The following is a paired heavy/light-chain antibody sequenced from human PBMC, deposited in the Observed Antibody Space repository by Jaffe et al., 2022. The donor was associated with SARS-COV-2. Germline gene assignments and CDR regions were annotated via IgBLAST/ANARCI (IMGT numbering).Light chain of an antibody. CDR1: QLISNRY. J-gene: IGKJ4*01. V-gene: IGKV3-20*01. CDR3: QQYGSSPPLT. CDR2: AAS. Sequence: EIVLTQSPATLSLSPGERATLSCRASQLISNRYLAWYQQRPGQAPRLLIYAASSRATDIPDRFSASGSGTDFTLTITRLEPEDFAVYYCQQYGSSPPLTFGGGTKVEIK.
Heavy chain of an antibody. D-gene: IGHD3-16*02. CDR1: YFTFANAW. J-gene: IGHJ4*02. Sequence: EVHLVQSGGGLIQPGGSLTVSCAASYFTFANAWMSWVRQAPGKGLEWVGRIKSKTDGETTDYAAPVKGRFIISRNDSENMVYLQMNRLKIEDTAVYFCATGGFDYLWAGYRYTSPFDFWGQGTLVTVSS. CDR2: IKSKTDGETT. CDR3: ATGGFDYLWAGYRYTSPFDF. V-gene: IGHV3-15*05.